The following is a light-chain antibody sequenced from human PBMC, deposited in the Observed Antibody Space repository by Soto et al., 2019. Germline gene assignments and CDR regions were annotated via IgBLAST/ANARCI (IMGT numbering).Light chain of an antibody. CDR1: QNVTSN. J-gene: IGKJ5*01. CDR3: QQYNNWPPIT. Sequence: EIVMTQSPATLSVSPGERVTLSCRASQNVTSNLAWYQQKPGQAPRLLIYRASTRATDIAARFSGSGSGTEFTLTISGLQSEDFAVYYCQQYNNWPPITIGQGTRLEIK. CDR2: RAS. V-gene: IGKV3-15*01.